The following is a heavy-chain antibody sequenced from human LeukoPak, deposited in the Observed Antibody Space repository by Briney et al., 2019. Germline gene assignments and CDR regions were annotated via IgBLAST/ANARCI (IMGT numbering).Heavy chain of an antibody. CDR1: GGSISSGGYY. V-gene: IGHV4-31*03. J-gene: IGHJ6*02. D-gene: IGHD5-18*01. CDR2: IYYSGST. CDR3: ARSVTFSHYYYYYGMDV. Sequence: PSQTLSLTCTVSGGSISSGGYYWSWIPQHPGKGLEWIGYIYYSGSTYYNPSLKSRVTISVDTSKNQFSLKLSSVTAADTAVYYCARSVTFSHYYYYYGMDVWGQGTTVTVSS.